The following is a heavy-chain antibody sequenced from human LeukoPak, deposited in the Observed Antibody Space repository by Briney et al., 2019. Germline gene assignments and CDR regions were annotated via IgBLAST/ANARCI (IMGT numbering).Heavy chain of an antibody. CDR1: GGSINDAS. D-gene: IGHD3-10*01. J-gene: IGHJ4*02. CDR2: IYHSGGT. Sequence: GSLRLSCAVSGGSINDASWNWIRKPPGQGLEWIGYIYHSGGTNYNPSLKSRVTISLDTSKNQFSLKLSSVTAADTAVYYCARVGTYYRSLDSWGQGTLVTVSS. V-gene: IGHV4-59*01. CDR3: ARVGTYYRSLDS.